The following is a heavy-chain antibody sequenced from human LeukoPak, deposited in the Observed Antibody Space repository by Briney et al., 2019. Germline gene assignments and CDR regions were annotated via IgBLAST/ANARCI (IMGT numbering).Heavy chain of an antibody. V-gene: IGHV4-31*03. Sequence: QTLSLTCTXSGGSIXSGGYSWSWLRQHPGKGLEWIGYIYYSGSTYYNPSLKSRVTISVDTSKNQFSLKLSSVTAADTAVYYCARARSGGYATPYYYYGMDVWGQGTTVTVSS. J-gene: IGHJ6*02. D-gene: IGHD5-12*01. CDR1: GGSIXSGGYS. CDR2: IYYSGST. CDR3: ARARSGGYATPYYYYGMDV.